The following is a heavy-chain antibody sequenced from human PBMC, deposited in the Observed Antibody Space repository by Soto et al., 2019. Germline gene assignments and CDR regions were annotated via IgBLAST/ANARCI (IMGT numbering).Heavy chain of an antibody. CDR2: LSGSGGGT. D-gene: IGHD6-6*01. CDR1: GFTFRNYD. Sequence: GGSLRLSCAASGFTFRNYDLHWVRQAPGKGLEWVSFLSGSGGGTYYADSVKGRFTISRDNAENSVYLQMDSLRADDTAVYYCARQAARNYIDSWGQGNSVTVSS. CDR3: ARQAARNYIDS. V-gene: IGHV3-23*01. J-gene: IGHJ4*02.